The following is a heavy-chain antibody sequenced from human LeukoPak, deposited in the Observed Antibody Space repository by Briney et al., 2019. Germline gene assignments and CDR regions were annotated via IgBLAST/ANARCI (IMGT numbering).Heavy chain of an antibody. J-gene: IGHJ6*02. V-gene: IGHV3-33*01. CDR2: IWYDGSNK. CDR1: GFTFSSYG. D-gene: IGHD6-13*01. CDR3: ARDPARRTSWYIYYYYGMDA. Sequence: GRSLRLSCAASGFTFSSYGMHWVRQAPGKGLEWVAVIWYDGSNKYYADSVKGRFTISRDNSKNTLYLQMNSLRAEDTAVYYCARDPARRTSWYIYYYYGMDAWGQGTTVTVSS.